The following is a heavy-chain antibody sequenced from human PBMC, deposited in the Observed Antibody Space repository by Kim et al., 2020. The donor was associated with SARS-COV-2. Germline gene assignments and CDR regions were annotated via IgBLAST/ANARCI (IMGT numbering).Heavy chain of an antibody. Sequence: SETLSLTCTVSGGSISSGSYYWSWIRQPAGKGLEWIGRIYTSGSTNYNPSLKSRVTISVDTSKNQFSLKLSSVTAADTAVYYCARSNRPDGTTSPQIRYYYYYGMDVWGQGTTVTVSS. D-gene: IGHD4-17*01. J-gene: IGHJ6*02. CDR1: GGSISSGSYY. V-gene: IGHV4-61*02. CDR3: ARSNRPDGTTSPQIRYYYYYGMDV. CDR2: IYTSGST.